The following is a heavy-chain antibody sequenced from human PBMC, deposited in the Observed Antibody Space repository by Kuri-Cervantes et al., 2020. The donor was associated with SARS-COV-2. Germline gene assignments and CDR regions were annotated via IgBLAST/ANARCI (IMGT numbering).Heavy chain of an antibody. V-gene: IGHV3-23*01. CDR2: ISGSGGST. J-gene: IGHJ6*02. CDR1: GFTFSSYA. CDR3: ANPTGHYYYGMDV. Sequence: LSLTCAASGFTFSSYAMSWVRQAPGKGLEWVSAISGSGGSTYYADSVKGRFTISRDNSKNTLYLQMNSLRAEDTAVYYCANPTGHYYYGMDVWGQGTTVTDSS.